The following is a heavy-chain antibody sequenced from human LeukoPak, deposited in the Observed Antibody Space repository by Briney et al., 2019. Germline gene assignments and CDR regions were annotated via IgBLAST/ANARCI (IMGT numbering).Heavy chain of an antibody. CDR2: ISGSGGST. J-gene: IGHJ4*02. CDR3: AGGFTASWDY. D-gene: IGHD5-18*01. V-gene: IGHV3-23*01. CDR1: GFSFDDYA. Sequence: GGSLRLSCAVSGFSFDDYAMSWVRQAPGKGLEWVSAISGSGGSTYYADSVKGRFTISRDNSKNTLYLQMNSLRAEDTAVYYCAGGFTASWDYWGQGTLVTVSS.